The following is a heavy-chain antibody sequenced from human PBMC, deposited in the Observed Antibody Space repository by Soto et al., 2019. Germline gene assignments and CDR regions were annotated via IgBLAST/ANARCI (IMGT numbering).Heavy chain of an antibody. CDR1: GFTFTSSA. Sequence: QMQLVQSGPEVKKPGTSVKVSCKASGFTFTSSAVQWVRQARGQRLEWIGWIVVGSGNTNYAQKFQERVTITRDMSTSTAYMELSSLRSEDTAVYYCAREPYSSGWYVEWGQGTLVTVSS. D-gene: IGHD6-19*01. V-gene: IGHV1-58*01. J-gene: IGHJ4*02. CDR2: IVVGSGNT. CDR3: AREPYSSGWYVE.